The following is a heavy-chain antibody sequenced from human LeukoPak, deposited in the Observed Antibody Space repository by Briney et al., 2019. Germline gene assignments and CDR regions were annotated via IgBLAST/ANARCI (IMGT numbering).Heavy chain of an antibody. Sequence: PSETLSLTCTVPGGSISSYYWSWIRQPPGKGLECIGYIYYSGSTNYNPSLKSRVTISVDTSKNQFSLKLSSVTAADTAVYYCARGGLGSSWYWFDPCGQGTLVTVSS. CDR3: ARGGLGSSWYWFDP. CDR2: IYYSGST. J-gene: IGHJ5*02. D-gene: IGHD6-13*01. CDR1: GGSISSYY. V-gene: IGHV4-59*01.